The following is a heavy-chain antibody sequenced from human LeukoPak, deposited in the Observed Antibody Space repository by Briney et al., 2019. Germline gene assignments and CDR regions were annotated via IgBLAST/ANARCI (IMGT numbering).Heavy chain of an antibody. V-gene: IGHV3-23*01. Sequence: PGGSLRLSCAASGFTFSNYAMNWVRQAPGEGLEWVSTIGSSGGSTYYADSVTGRFTISRDNSKNTLYLQMNSLRAEDTAVYYCAKVFRDGYNYPFDYWGQGTLVTVSS. J-gene: IGHJ4*02. CDR2: IGSSGGST. CDR3: AKVFRDGYNYPFDY. CDR1: GFTFSNYA. D-gene: IGHD5-24*01.